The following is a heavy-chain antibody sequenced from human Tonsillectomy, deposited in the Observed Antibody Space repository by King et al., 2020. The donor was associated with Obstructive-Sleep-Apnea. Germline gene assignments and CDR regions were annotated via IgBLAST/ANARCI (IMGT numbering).Heavy chain of an antibody. V-gene: IGHV5-10-1*01. CDR1: GYSFTSYW. CDR2: IDPSVSYT. D-gene: IGHD6-19*01. J-gene: IGHJ5*02. Sequence: QLVQSGAEVKKPGESLRISCKGSGYSFTSYWISWVRQMPGKGLEWMGRIDPSVSYTNYSPPFQGHVTISADKSISTAYLQLSSLKASDTAMYYCARQIIAVTGTFLDWFDPWGQGTLVTVSS. CDR3: ARQIIAVTGTFLDWFDP.